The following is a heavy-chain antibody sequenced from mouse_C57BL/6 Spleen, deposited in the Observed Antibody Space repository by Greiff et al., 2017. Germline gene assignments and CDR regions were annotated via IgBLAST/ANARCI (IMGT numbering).Heavy chain of an antibody. Sequence: QVTLKESGPGILQPSQTLSLTCSFSGFSLSTFGMGVGWIRQPSGKGLEWLAHIWWDDDKYYNPALKRRLTISKDTSKNQVFLKSANVDTADTATYYCARMRGNYGYDVGDYWGQGTTLTVSS. CDR3: ARMRGNYGYDVGDY. D-gene: IGHD2-2*01. CDR1: GFSLSTFGMG. V-gene: IGHV8-8*01. CDR2: IWWDDDK. J-gene: IGHJ2*01.